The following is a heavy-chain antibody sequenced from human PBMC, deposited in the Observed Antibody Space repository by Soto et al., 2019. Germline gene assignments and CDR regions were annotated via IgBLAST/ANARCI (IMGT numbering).Heavy chain of an antibody. Sequence: QVQLQQWGAGLLKLSETLSLNCAVNGGSLSGYYWSWIRQPPGKGLEWIGEIKDGGYTNYSPSLKSRATISSDTSNNQFSLRLNSVTAADTGLYYCARGQEGVVATHWDQGALVTVSS. D-gene: IGHD5-12*01. J-gene: IGHJ4*02. CDR3: ARGQEGVVATH. V-gene: IGHV4-34*01. CDR1: GGSLSGYY. CDR2: IKDGGYT.